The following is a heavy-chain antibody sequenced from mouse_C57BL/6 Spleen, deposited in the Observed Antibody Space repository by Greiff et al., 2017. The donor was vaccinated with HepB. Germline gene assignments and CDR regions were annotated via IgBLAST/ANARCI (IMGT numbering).Heavy chain of an antibody. CDR2: IDPSDSYT. CDR3: ARDGSSSYYAMDY. V-gene: IGHV1-69*01. D-gene: IGHD1-1*01. Sequence: VQLQQPGAELVMPGASVKLSCKASGYTFTSYWMHRVKQRPGQGLEWIGEIDPSDSYTNYNQKFKGKSTLTVDKSSSTAYMQLSSLTSEDSAVYYCARDGSSSYYAMDYWGQGTSVTVSS. CDR1: GYTFTSYW. J-gene: IGHJ4*01.